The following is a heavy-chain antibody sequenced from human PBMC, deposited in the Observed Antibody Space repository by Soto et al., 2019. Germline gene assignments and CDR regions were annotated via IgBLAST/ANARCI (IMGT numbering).Heavy chain of an antibody. J-gene: IGHJ5*02. CDR3: ARELGSSTSINWFDP. Sequence: SVKFSCTASGGTFSSYAISWVRQAPGQGLEWMGGIIPIFGTANYAQKFQGRVTITADESTSTAYMELSSLRSEDTAVYYCARELGSSTSINWFDPWGQGTLVTVSS. D-gene: IGHD2-2*01. CDR1: GGTFSSYA. CDR2: IIPIFGTA. V-gene: IGHV1-69*13.